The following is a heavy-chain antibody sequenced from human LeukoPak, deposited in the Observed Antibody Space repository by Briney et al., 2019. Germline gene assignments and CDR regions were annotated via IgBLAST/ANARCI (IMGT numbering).Heavy chain of an antibody. V-gene: IGHV4-61*01. CDR2: IYDSGST. Sequence: SETLSLTCTVSGGSVNSGNYYWSWIRQPPGKGLEWIGYIYDSGSTKYNPSLKSRVTIPEDTSKNQFSLKLRFVTAADTAVYYCARAPEVYDSTSYGGGWLDPWGQGIRVTVSS. CDR3: ARAPEVYDSTSYGGGWLDP. CDR1: GGSVNSGNYY. J-gene: IGHJ5*02. D-gene: IGHD3-22*01.